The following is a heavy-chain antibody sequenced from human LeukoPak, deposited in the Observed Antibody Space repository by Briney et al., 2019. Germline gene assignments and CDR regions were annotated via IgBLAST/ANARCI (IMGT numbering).Heavy chain of an antibody. Sequence: GASVKVSCKASGYTFINYGITWVRQAPGQGLEWMGWISAYNSAYNGNTHYAQRLQGRVTMTTDTSTSTGYMELRSLRSDDTAVYYCAREYGSGSYTGIDYWGQGTLVTVSS. CDR2: ISAYNSAYNGNT. D-gene: IGHD3-10*01. CDR3: AREYGSGSYTGIDY. J-gene: IGHJ4*02. V-gene: IGHV1-18*01. CDR1: GYTFINYG.